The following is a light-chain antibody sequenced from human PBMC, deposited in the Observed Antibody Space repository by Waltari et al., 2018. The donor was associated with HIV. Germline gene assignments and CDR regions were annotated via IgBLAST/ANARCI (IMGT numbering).Light chain of an antibody. CDR2: VGTNGSH. CDR1: SGHDNYA. Sequence: QVVLTQSPSASASLGASVKLTCTLSSGHDNYAIAWHQQQPEKGPRYLMRVGTNGSHSKGDGIPVRFSSSISGTERCLIIASRQSEDEADYYCQTWDTGIQVFGGGTKLTVL. CDR3: QTWDTGIQV. J-gene: IGLJ3*02. V-gene: IGLV4-69*01.